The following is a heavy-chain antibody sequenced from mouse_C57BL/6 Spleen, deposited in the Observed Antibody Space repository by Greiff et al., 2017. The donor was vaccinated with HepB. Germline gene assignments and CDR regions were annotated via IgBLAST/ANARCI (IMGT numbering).Heavy chain of an antibody. CDR3: ARSYNWDSFDY. CDR2: IDPSDSET. Sequence: QVQLQQPGAELVRPGSSVKLSCKASGYTFTSYWMHWVKQRPIQGLEWIGNIDPSDSETHYNQKFKDKATLTVDKSSSTAYMQLSSLTSEDSAVYYCARSYNWDSFDYWGQGTTLTVSS. D-gene: IGHD4-1*01. CDR1: GYTFTSYW. J-gene: IGHJ2*01. V-gene: IGHV1-52*01.